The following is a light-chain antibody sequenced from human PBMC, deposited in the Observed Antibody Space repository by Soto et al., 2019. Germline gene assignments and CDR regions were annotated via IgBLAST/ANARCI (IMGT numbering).Light chain of an antibody. J-gene: IGKJ1*01. CDR3: QQLNDSPRT. V-gene: IGKV1-9*01. CDR2: SAS. Sequence: DIQLTQSPSFLSASVGDRVTITCRASQDIDNFLAWYQQIPGKAPNLLIHSASTLQSGVPSRFSGSGSATEFTLTISSLQPEDFATYYCQQLNDSPRTFGQGTKVDIK. CDR1: QDIDNF.